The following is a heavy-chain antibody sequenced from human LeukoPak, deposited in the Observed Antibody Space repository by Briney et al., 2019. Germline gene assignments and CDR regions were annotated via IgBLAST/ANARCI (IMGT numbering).Heavy chain of an antibody. CDR3: ALYYYGSGSYYTNWFDP. J-gene: IGHJ5*02. CDR1: GGSISSSTW. Sequence: PSETLSLTCAVSGGSISSSTWWTWVRQPPGKGLEWIGEVFYSGSTYYNPSLKSRVTISVDTSKNQFSLKLSSVTAADTAVYYCALYYYGSGSYYTNWFDPWGQGTLVTVSS. CDR2: VFYSGST. D-gene: IGHD3-10*01. V-gene: IGHV4-4*02.